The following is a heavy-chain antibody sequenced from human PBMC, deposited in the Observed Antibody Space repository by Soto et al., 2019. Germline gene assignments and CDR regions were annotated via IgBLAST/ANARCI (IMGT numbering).Heavy chain of an antibody. D-gene: IGHD3-3*01. CDR2: ISWNSGTI. CDR3: VKDIRDFPEYHGLDV. Sequence: EVLLVESGGTLVQPGWSLRLSCAASGITFDDYAMHWVRQAPGKGLEWVSSISWNSGTIGYADSVKGRFTISRDNAKNSLFLQMNSPRPEDTALYYCVKDIRDFPEYHGLDVWGQGTTVTVSS. V-gene: IGHV3-9*01. CDR1: GITFDDYA. J-gene: IGHJ6*02.